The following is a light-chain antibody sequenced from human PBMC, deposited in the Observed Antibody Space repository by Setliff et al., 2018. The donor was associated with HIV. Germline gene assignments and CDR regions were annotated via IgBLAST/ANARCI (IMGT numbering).Light chain of an antibody. CDR3: CSYAGSNNYV. Sequence: QSALTQPPSASGSPGQSVTISCTGTSSDVGAYYSVSWYQQHPGKAPKLIIYEVSKRPSGVPDRFSGSESGNTASLTVSGLQTEDEADYYCCSYAGSNNYVFGTGTKV. CDR1: SSDVGAYYS. CDR2: EVS. V-gene: IGLV2-8*01. J-gene: IGLJ1*01.